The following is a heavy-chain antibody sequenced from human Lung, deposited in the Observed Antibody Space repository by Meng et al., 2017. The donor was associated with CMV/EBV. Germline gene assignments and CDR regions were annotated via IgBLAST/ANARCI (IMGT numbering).Heavy chain of an antibody. CDR1: GFTFSRYW. CDR2: IKGDDNKK. V-gene: IGHV3-7*01. CDR3: ARDLNPSYKDFWADAFDI. D-gene: IGHD3-3*01. Sequence: GGSXRLXCAASGFTFSRYWMVWVRQAPGKGLEWVANIKGDDNKKYYLDSVKGRFTISRDNAKNSLYLQMNSLRAEDTAVYYCARDLNPSYKDFWADAFDIXGQAXLVTVSS. J-gene: IGHJ3*02.